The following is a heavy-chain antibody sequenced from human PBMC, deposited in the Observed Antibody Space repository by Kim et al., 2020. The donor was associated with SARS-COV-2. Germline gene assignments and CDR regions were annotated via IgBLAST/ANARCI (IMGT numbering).Heavy chain of an antibody. CDR3: ARAPYSGYDRAWFDP. Sequence: SVKVSCKASGGTFSSYAISWVRQAPGRGLEWMGRIIPILGIANYAQKFQGRVTITADKSTSTAYMELSSLRSEDTAVYYCARAPYSGYDRAWFDPWGQGTLVTVSS. CDR2: IIPILGIA. D-gene: IGHD5-12*01. J-gene: IGHJ5*02. V-gene: IGHV1-69*04. CDR1: GGTFSSYA.